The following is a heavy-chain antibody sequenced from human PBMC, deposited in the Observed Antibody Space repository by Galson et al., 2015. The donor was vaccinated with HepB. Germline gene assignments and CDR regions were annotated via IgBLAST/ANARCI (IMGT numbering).Heavy chain of an antibody. CDR1: GFTFSSYA. J-gene: IGHJ3*02. CDR3: ARDRLYYYDSSGTMGDAFDI. D-gene: IGHD3-22*01. V-gene: IGHV3-30*04. Sequence: LRLSCAASGFTFSSYAMHWVRQAPGKGLEWVAVISYDGSNKYYADSVKGRFTISRDNSKNTLYLQMNSLRAEDTAVYYCARDRLYYYDSSGTMGDAFDIWGQGTMVTVSS. CDR2: ISYDGSNK.